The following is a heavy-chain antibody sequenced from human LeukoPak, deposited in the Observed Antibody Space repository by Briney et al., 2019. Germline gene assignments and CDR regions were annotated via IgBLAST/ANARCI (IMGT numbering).Heavy chain of an antibody. CDR3: ARHRQYFDWLLNFDY. Sequence: SETLSLTCTVSGGSISSSSYYWGWLRQPPGKGLEWLGSIYYSGSTYYNPSLKSRVTISVDTSKNQFSLKLSSVAAADTAVYYCARHRQYFDWLLNFDYWGQGTLVTVSS. V-gene: IGHV4-39*01. J-gene: IGHJ4*02. D-gene: IGHD3-9*01. CDR1: GGSISSSSYY. CDR2: IYYSGST.